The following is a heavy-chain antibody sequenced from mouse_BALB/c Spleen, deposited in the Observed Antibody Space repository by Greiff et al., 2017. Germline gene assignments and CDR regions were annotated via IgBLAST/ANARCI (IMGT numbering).Heavy chain of an antibody. D-gene: IGHD1-1*01. CDR3: ARDRGSSFDY. V-gene: IGHV7-3*02. CDR1: GFTFTDYY. CDR2: IRNKANGYTT. J-gene: IGHJ2*01. Sequence: EVKLQESGGGLVQPGGSLRLSCATSGFTFTDYYMSWVRQPPGKALEWLGFIRNKANGYTTEYSASVKGRFTISRDNSQSILYLQMNTLRAEDSATYYCARDRGSSFDYWGQGTTLTVSS.